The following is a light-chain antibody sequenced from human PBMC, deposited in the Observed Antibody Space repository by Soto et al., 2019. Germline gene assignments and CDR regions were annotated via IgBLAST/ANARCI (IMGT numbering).Light chain of an antibody. V-gene: IGKV3-15*01. CDR3: QQYNSWPFT. Sequence: ETVMTQSPATLSMSPGERATLSCRASQSLNSELAWYQQKPGQAPRLLIYGASTRATGITGRFSGSGSGTEFALTISSLQSEDFAAYYCQQYNSWPFTFGGGPKVDIK. J-gene: IGKJ4*02. CDR2: GAS. CDR1: QSLNSE.